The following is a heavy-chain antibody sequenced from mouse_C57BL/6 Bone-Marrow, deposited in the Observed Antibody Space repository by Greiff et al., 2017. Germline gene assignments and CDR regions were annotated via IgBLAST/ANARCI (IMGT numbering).Heavy chain of an antibody. V-gene: IGHV5-6*01. CDR2: ISSGGSYT. CDR3: ARRRRTGHFDY. CDR1: GFTFSSYG. Sequence: EVQLVESGGDLVKPGGSLKLSCAASGFTFSSYGMSWVRQTPDKRLEWVATISSGGSYTYYPDSVKGRFTISRDNAKNTLYLQTSSLKSEDTAMYYCARRRRTGHFDYWGQGTTLTVSS. D-gene: IGHD4-1*01. J-gene: IGHJ2*01.